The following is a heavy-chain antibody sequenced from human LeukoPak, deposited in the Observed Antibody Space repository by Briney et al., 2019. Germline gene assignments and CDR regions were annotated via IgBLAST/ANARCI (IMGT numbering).Heavy chain of an antibody. V-gene: IGHV4-39*07. Sequence: SETLSLTCTVSGGSISSSSYYWGWIRQPPGKGLEWIGSIYYSGSTYYSPSLKSRVTISVDTSKNQFSLKLSSVTAADTAVYYCASGGSGWFHFDYWGQGTLVTVSS. J-gene: IGHJ4*02. D-gene: IGHD6-19*01. CDR2: IYYSGST. CDR1: GGSISSSSYY. CDR3: ASGGSGWFHFDY.